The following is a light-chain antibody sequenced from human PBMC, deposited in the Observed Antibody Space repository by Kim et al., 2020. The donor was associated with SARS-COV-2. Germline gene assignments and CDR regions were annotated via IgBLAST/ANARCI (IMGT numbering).Light chain of an antibody. Sequence: ASVGDRVTITCRASQDITNYLAWYQQKPGTAPKLLIYGVSTLRSGVPSRFSGSGSAPDFTLTITSLQPEDVATYYCQKYNSAPWTFGQGTKVEIK. CDR3: QKYNSAPWT. V-gene: IGKV1-27*01. CDR2: GVS. CDR1: QDITNY. J-gene: IGKJ1*01.